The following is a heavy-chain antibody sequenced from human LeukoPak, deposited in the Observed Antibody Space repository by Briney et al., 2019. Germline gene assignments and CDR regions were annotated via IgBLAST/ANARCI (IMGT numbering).Heavy chain of an antibody. CDR1: GGSFSGYY. D-gene: IGHD4-17*01. CDR2: IYYSGST. CDR3: GRDDYGDYVFDY. Sequence: SETLSLTCAVYGGSFSGYYWTWIRQPPGRGLEWIGYIYYSGSTKYNPSLKSRVTISVDTSKNQFSLKLSSVTAADTAVYYCGRDDYGDYVFDYWGQGTLVTVSS. V-gene: IGHV4-59*01. J-gene: IGHJ4*02.